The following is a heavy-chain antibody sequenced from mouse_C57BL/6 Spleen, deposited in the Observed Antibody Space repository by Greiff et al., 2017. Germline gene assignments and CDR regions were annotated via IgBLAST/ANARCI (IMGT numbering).Heavy chain of an antibody. CDR2: ISSGSSTI. Sequence: EVKVVESGGGLVKPGGSLKLSCAASGFTFSDYGMHWVRQAPEKGLEWVAYISSGSSTIYYADTVQGRFTISRDNAKNTLFLQMASLRSEDTAMYYCARRRIDDYDVGYAMDYGGQGTSVTVSS. CDR3: ARRRIDDYDVGYAMDY. CDR1: GFTFSDYG. V-gene: IGHV5-17*01. D-gene: IGHD2-4*01. J-gene: IGHJ4*01.